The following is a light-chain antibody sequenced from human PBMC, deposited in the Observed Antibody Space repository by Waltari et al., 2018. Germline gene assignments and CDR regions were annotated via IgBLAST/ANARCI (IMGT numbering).Light chain of an antibody. J-gene: IGLJ3*02. Sequence: QSALTQPASVSGSPGQSITISCTGTSSEIGSSNHVSCYHQHPGKAPQLRISAVAKRPSGVCRRVSGSKSGTTASLTSSGIQSDDEAHYYCCSYARFYIWVFGEGTKLTVL. CDR2: AVA. V-gene: IGLV2-23*02. CDR3: CSYARFYIWV. CDR1: SSEIGSSNH.